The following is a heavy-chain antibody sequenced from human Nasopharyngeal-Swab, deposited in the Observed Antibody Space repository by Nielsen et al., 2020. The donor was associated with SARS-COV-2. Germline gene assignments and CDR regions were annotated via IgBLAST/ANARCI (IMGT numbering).Heavy chain of an antibody. CDR3: AREAHSSSSLDY. V-gene: IGHV1-2*04. D-gene: IGHD6-6*01. CDR2: INPNSGGT. Sequence: ASVKVSCKASGYTFTGYYMHWVRQAPGQGLEWMGWINPNSGGTNYAQKFQGWVTMTRDTSISTAYIELNRLRSDDTAVYYCAREAHSSSSLDYWGQGTLFTVSS. J-gene: IGHJ4*02. CDR1: GYTFTGYY.